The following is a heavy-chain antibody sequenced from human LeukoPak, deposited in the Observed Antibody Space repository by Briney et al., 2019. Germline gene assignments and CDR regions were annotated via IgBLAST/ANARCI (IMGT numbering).Heavy chain of an antibody. Sequence: PGGSLRLSCAASGFTFSSYEMNWVRQAPGKGLEWVSYSSSSGKTAYYADSVKGRFTISRDNAKNSLYLQMNTLRAEDTAVYYCARDRHKYNYDSGGYPPYWGQGTLVTVSS. CDR1: GFTFSSYE. V-gene: IGHV3-48*03. J-gene: IGHJ4*02. D-gene: IGHD3-22*01. CDR2: SSSSGKTA. CDR3: ARDRHKYNYDSGGYPPY.